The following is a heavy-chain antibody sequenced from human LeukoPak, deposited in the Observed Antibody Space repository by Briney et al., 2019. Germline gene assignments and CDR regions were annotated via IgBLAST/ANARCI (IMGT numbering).Heavy chain of an antibody. J-gene: IGHJ4*02. Sequence: SETLSLTCAVYGGSFSGYYWSWIRQPPGKGLEWIGEINHSGSTNYNPSLKSRVTISVDTSKNQFSLKLSSVTAADTAVYYCAXXGCSSASCYPGNWGQGTLVTVSS. CDR1: GGSFSGYY. V-gene: IGHV4-34*01. CDR3: AXXGCSSASCYPGN. CDR2: INHSGST. D-gene: IGHD2-2*01.